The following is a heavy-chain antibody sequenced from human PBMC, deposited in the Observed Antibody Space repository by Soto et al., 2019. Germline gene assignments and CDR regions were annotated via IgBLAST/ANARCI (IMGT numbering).Heavy chain of an antibody. V-gene: IGHV1-69*12. CDR2: TIPIFGTA. Sequence: QVQLVQSGAAVTTPGSSVQVSCKASGGTFSSFGIGWVRKAPGQGLAWLGATIPIFGTANYAQKFQGRVTMIADESTSTAYMELCSLRFEDTAVYYCASDTRGGHKDYGMDVWGQGTTVTVSS. D-gene: IGHD2-15*01. CDR1: GGTFSSFG. J-gene: IGHJ6*02. CDR3: ASDTRGGHKDYGMDV.